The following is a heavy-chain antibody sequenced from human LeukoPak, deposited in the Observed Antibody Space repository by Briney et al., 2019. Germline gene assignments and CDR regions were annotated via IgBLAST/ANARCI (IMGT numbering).Heavy chain of an antibody. CDR1: GYTFTDFY. V-gene: IGHV1-2*02. CDR3: AREWELLRKYLYH. J-gene: IGHJ1*01. CDR2: INPNSGGT. Sequence: ASVKVSCKASGYTFTDFYLHWVRQAPGQGLDWMGWINPNSGGTTYAQNFKGRVTMTWDTSISTAYMELSRLRSDDTAVYYCAREWELLRKYLYHWGQGTLVTVSS. D-gene: IGHD1-26*01.